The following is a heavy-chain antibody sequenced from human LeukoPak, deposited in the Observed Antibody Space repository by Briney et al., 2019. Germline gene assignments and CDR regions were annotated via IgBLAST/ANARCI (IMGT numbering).Heavy chain of an antibody. CDR2: IYYSGNT. CDR3: ARVPRGGKHAPTFDY. D-gene: IGHD4-23*01. Sequence: SETLSLTCIVSGDSISNSNLYWGWIRQPPGKGLEWIGSIYYSGNTYYNASLKSRVSISVDTSKNQFSLRLSSVTAADTAVYYCARVPRGGKHAPTFDYWGQGTLVTVSS. J-gene: IGHJ4*02. V-gene: IGHV4-39*01. CDR1: GDSISNSNLY.